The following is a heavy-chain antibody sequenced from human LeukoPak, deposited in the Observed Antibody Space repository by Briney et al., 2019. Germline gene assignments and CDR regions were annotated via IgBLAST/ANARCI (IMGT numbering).Heavy chain of an antibody. V-gene: IGHV3-7*01. CDR1: GFTFSSYW. D-gene: IGHD3-3*01. Sequence: PGGSLRLSCAASGFTFSSYWMSWVRQAPGKGLEWVANIKQDGSEKYYVDSVKGRFTISRDNAKNSLYLQMNSLRAEDTAVYYCARDAFYDFWSGYLTPWGQGTLVTGSS. CDR3: ARDAFYDFWSGYLTP. CDR2: IKQDGSEK. J-gene: IGHJ5*02.